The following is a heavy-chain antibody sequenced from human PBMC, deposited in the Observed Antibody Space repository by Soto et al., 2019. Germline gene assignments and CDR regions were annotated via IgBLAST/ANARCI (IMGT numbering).Heavy chain of an antibody. D-gene: IGHD4-17*01. J-gene: IGHJ4*02. Sequence: QVQLQESGPGLVKPSQTLSLTCTVSGGSVSSGSYCWSGRRQHPGKGLEWIGYIYDSGSTYSNPARRSRVTMSADTTKNQFSLKLRSVTAADTAEYYCEVAMTTVTTYDYWGQGTLVTVSS. CDR1: GGSVSSGSYC. V-gene: IGHV4-31*03. CDR3: EVAMTTVTTYDY. CDR2: IYDSGST.